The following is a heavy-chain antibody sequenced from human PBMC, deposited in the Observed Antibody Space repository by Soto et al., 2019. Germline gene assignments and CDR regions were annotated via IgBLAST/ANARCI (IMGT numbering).Heavy chain of an antibody. CDR1: GGSISSSSYY. J-gene: IGHJ6*03. Sequence: QLQLQESGPGLVKPSETLSLTCTVSGGSISSSSYYWGWIRQPPGKGLEWIGSIYYSGSTYYNPSLKSRVTISVDTSKNQFSLKLSSVTAADTAVYYCARVHYYGSGSDLPGVYMDVWGKGTTVTVSS. CDR2: IYYSGST. V-gene: IGHV4-39*01. CDR3: ARVHYYGSGSDLPGVYMDV. D-gene: IGHD3-10*01.